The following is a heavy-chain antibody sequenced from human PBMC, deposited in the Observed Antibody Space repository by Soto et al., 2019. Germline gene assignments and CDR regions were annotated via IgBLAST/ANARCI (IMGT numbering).Heavy chain of an antibody. CDR1: GFPFSSYG. Sequence: QVQLVESGGGVDQPGMSLRLSWAASGFPFSSYGLHWVRQAPGKGLEWAAGIWSDGSNKYYADSVKGRFTISRDNSKNTLDRQMSSLRAEETGVYSGARDLRVAGPTGWAYYFDYWGQGTLVTVSS. CDR3: ARDLRVAGPTGWAYYFDY. D-gene: IGHD6-19*01. V-gene: IGHV3-33*01. J-gene: IGHJ4*02. CDR2: IWSDGSNK.